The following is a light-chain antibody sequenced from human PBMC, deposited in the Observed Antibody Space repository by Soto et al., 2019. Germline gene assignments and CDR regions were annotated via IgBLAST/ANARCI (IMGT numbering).Light chain of an antibody. J-gene: IGKJ2*01. CDR3: QQYGGSPRYT. Sequence: EIVLTQSPCTLSSSPGERATLSCRASQSVNSALLAWHQKKPGQPPRLVIYGTSSRTTGIPDRFTGSGSGTDFTLTISRLEPEDFAVYYCQQYGGSPRYTFGQGTKLEIK. V-gene: IGKV3-20*01. CDR1: QSVNSAL. CDR2: GTS.